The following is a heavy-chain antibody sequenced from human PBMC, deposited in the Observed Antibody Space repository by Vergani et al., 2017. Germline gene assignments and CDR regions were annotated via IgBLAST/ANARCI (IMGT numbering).Heavy chain of an antibody. D-gene: IGHD3-16*01. Sequence: EVQLLESGGSLKQPGGSVRLSCAASGFTFSTYAMHWVRQAPGKGLEWVSALTGCGGSTYYADSFKGRFIISRDNSRDTLYLQMNSLRTDDTATYYCAKHFRGWGIDYWGQGTQVIVSS. J-gene: IGHJ4*02. CDR2: LTGCGGST. CDR1: GFTFSTYA. CDR3: AKHFRGWGIDY. V-gene: IGHV3-23*01.